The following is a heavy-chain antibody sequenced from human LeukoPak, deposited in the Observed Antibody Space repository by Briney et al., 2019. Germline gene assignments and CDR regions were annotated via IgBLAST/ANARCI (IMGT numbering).Heavy chain of an antibody. CDR3: ARRGIAARRDFDY. D-gene: IGHD6-6*01. CDR2: IYHSGST. CDR1: GYSISGGYY. J-gene: IGHJ4*02. V-gene: IGHV4-38-2*01. Sequence: SETLSLTCAVSGYSISGGYYWGWIRQPPGKGLEWIGSIYHSGSTYYNPSLKSRVTISVDTSKNQFSLKLSSVTAADTAVYYCARRGIAARRDFDYWGQGTLVTVSS.